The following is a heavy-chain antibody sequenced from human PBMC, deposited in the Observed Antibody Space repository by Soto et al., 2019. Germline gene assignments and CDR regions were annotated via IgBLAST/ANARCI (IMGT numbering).Heavy chain of an antibody. CDR3: AGRVYSNREFGMDV. CDR1: GGTFSSYA. CDR2: IIPIFGTA. J-gene: IGHJ6*02. Sequence: SSVKVSCKASGGTFSSYAISWVRQASGQGLEWMGGIIPIFGTANYAQKFQGRVTITADESTSTAYMELSSLRSEDTAVYYCAGRVYSNREFGMDVWGQGTPVTVSS. D-gene: IGHD4-4*01. V-gene: IGHV1-69*13.